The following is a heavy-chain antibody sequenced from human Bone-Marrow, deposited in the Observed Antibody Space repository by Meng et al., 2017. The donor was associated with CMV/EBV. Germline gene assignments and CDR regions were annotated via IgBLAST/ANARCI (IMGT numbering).Heavy chain of an antibody. Sequence: GGSLRLSCKGSGYSFTSYWIGWVRQMPGKGLEWMGIIYPGDSDTRYSPSFQGQVTISADKSISTAYLQWSSLKASDTAMYYCARHGKWELNRVFDYWGQGTLVTVSS. CDR3: ARHGKWELNRVFDY. D-gene: IGHD1-26*01. J-gene: IGHJ4*02. CDR1: GYSFTSYW. V-gene: IGHV5-51*01. CDR2: IYPGDSDT.